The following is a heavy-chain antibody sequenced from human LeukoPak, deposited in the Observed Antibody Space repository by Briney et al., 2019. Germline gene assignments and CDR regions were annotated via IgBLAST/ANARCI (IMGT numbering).Heavy chain of an antibody. CDR2: IYPGDSDT. CDR3: ARQESEMTTPANRYFDS. Sequence: GESRKISCKGSGYNFANDWIGWVRQMPGKGLERMGIIYPGDSDTIYSPSFQGQVTISADKSISTAYLQWSSLKASDTAMYYCARQESEMTTPANRYFDSWGQGTLVTVSS. D-gene: IGHD5-24*01. J-gene: IGHJ4*02. V-gene: IGHV5-51*01. CDR1: GYNFANDW.